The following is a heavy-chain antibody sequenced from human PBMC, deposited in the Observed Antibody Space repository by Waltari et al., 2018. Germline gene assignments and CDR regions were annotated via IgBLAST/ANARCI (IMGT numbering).Heavy chain of an antibody. Sequence: QVQLVQSGAEVKKPGASVQVSCMASGYTFTGYYMHWVRPAPGQGLEWRVWINPNGGGTNHAQKVQGRVTMTRDTSISTAYMELSRLGSDDTAVYDCARYSYGPYYFDYWGQGTLVTVSS. J-gene: IGHJ4*02. CDR1: GYTFTGYY. CDR2: INPNGGGT. V-gene: IGHV1-2*02. D-gene: IGHD5-18*01. CDR3: ARYSYGPYYFDY.